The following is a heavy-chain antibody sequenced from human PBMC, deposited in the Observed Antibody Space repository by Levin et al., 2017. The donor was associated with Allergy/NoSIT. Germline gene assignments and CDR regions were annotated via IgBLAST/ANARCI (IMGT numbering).Heavy chain of an antibody. CDR3: ARHYFDILTGYFSPSYFDY. CDR1: GGSISSSRYY. Sequence: SETLSLTCAVSGGSISSSRYYWGWIRQPPGKGLEWIGSVYYSGNTYNNPSLKGRVTMSVDTSKSQFSLKLSSVTAADTAVYYCARHYFDILTGYFSPSYFDYWGQGTLVTVSS. V-gene: IGHV4-39*01. CDR2: VYYSGNT. D-gene: IGHD3-9*01. J-gene: IGHJ4*02.